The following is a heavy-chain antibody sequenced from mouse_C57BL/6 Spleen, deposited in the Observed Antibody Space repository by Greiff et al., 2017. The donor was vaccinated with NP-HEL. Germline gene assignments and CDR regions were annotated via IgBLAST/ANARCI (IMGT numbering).Heavy chain of an antibody. V-gene: IGHV1-55*01. CDR1: GYTFTSYW. CDR2: IYPGSGST. D-gene: IGHD3-2*02. J-gene: IGHJ3*01. Sequence: QVQLQQSGAELVKPGASVKMSCKASGYTFTSYWITWVKQRPGQGLEWIGDIYPGSGSTNYNEKFKSKATLTVDTSSSTAYMQLSSLTSEDSAVYYCAREGLGSSGYRAWFAYWGQGTLVTVSA. CDR3: AREGLGSSGYRAWFAY.